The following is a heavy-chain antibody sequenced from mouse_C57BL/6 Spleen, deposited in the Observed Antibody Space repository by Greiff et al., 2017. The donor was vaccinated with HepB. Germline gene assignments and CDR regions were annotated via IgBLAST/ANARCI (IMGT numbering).Heavy chain of an antibody. CDR2: ISDGGSYT. CDR1: GFTFSSYA. Sequence: EVHLVESGGGLVKPGGSLKLSCAASGFTFSSYAMSWVRQTPEKRLEWVATISDGGSYTYYPDNVKGRFTISRDNAKNNLYLQMSHLKSEDTAMYYCAIDRDYGNPGFDYWGQGTLVTVSA. D-gene: IGHD2-1*01. V-gene: IGHV5-4*01. CDR3: AIDRDYGNPGFDY. J-gene: IGHJ3*01.